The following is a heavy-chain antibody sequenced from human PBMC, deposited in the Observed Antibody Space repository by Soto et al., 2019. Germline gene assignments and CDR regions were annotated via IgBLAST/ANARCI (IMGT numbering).Heavy chain of an antibody. Sequence: ASVKVSCKASRYTFTSYGISWVRQAPGQGLEWMGWISAYNGKTNYAQKFRGGVTMTTDTATSTAYMELRSLRSDDTAVYYCARDISDSYYDSSGPFDYWGQGTLVTVSS. CDR3: ARDISDSYYDSSGPFDY. CDR2: ISAYNGKT. J-gene: IGHJ4*02. V-gene: IGHV1-18*04. D-gene: IGHD3-22*01. CDR1: RYTFTSYG.